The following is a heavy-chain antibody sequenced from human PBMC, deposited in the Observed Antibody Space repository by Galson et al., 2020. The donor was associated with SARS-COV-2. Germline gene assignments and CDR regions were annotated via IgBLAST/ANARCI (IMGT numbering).Heavy chain of an antibody. J-gene: IGHJ4*02. Sequence: ASVKVSCKASGYTFTSYAMNWVRQAPGQGLEWMGWINTNTGNPTYAPGFTGRFVFSLDTSVSTAYLQISSLKAEDTAVYYCARRGDFWSGYTEYYFDYWGQGTLVTVSS. CDR3: ARRGDFWSGYTEYYFDY. D-gene: IGHD3-3*01. CDR2: INTNTGNP. CDR1: GYTFTSYA. V-gene: IGHV7-4-1*02.